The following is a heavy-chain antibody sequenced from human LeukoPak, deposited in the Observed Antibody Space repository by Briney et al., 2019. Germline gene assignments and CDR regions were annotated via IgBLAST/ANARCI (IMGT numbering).Heavy chain of an antibody. Sequence: SETLSLTCTVSGGSISSYYWSWIRQPPGKGLEWIGYIYYSGSTNYNPSLKSRVTISVDTSKSQFSLKLSSVTAADTAVYYCARDVGYYSLSGHFDYWGQGTLVTVSS. J-gene: IGHJ4*02. V-gene: IGHV4-59*01. CDR3: ARDVGYYSLSGHFDY. CDR2: IYYSGST. D-gene: IGHD2/OR15-2a*01. CDR1: GGSISSYY.